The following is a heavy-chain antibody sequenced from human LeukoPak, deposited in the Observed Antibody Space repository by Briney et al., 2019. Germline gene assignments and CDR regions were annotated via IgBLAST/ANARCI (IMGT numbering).Heavy chain of an antibody. CDR2: INPNSAGT. V-gene: IGHV1-2*02. Sequence: ASVKVSCKASGYTFTGYYIHWVRQAPGQGLEWMGWINPNSAGTNYAQKFQGRVTMTRDTSITTAYMELSRLRSDDTAIYYCAKSDYGGNSLYYYYMDVRGKGTTVTVSS. D-gene: IGHD4-23*01. CDR3: AKSDYGGNSLYYYYMDV. J-gene: IGHJ6*03. CDR1: GYTFTGYY.